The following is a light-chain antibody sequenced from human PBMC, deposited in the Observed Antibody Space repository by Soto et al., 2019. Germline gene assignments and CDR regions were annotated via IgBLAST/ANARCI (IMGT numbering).Light chain of an antibody. CDR3: QQYDGLPT. V-gene: IGKV1-33*01. CDR2: DAS. Sequence: DIPMTQSPSTLSASEGDRVTITIQASQDINIYLNWYQQKPGKAPKLLIYDASNLEAGVPSRFSGSGSGTDFTLAISSLEPEDLATYYCQQYDGLPTFGQGTRLEI. CDR1: QDINIY. J-gene: IGKJ5*01.